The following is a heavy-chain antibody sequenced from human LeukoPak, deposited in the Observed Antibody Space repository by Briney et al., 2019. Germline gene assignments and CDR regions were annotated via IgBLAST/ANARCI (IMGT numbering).Heavy chain of an antibody. Sequence: PGGSLRLSCAASGFTFSSYAMSWVRQAPGKGLEWVSAIGGSGGSTYYADSVKGRFTISRDNSKNTLYLQMNSLRAEDTAVYYCAKGVSSGWTPLDYWGQGTLVTVSS. CDR3: AKGVSSGWTPLDY. J-gene: IGHJ4*02. D-gene: IGHD6-19*01. CDR2: IGGSGGST. CDR1: GFTFSSYA. V-gene: IGHV3-23*01.